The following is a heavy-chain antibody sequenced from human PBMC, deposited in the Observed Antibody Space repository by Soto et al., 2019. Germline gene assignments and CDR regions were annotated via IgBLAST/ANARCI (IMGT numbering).Heavy chain of an antibody. CDR3: ARGAVNNRNYYYYYMDV. D-gene: IGHD1-20*01. CDR1: GYTFTSYG. J-gene: IGHJ6*03. CDR2: ISAYNGNT. Sequence: ASVKVSCKASGYTFTSYGISWVRQAPGQGLEWMGWISAYNGNTNYAQKLQGRVTMTTDTSTSTAYMELRSLRSDDTAVYYCARGAVNNRNYYYYYMDVWGKGTTVTVSS. V-gene: IGHV1-18*01.